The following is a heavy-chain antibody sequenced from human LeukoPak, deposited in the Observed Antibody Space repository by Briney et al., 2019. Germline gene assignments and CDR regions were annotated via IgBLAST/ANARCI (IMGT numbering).Heavy chain of an antibody. Sequence: VASVKVSCKASGYSFTSYAMHWVRQAPGQRLEWMGWINAGNGNTKYSQKFQGRVTITRDTSASTAYMELSSLRSEDTAVYYCARKRAVGATTSWFDPWGQGTLVTVSS. CDR1: GYSFTSYA. D-gene: IGHD1-26*01. CDR2: INAGNGNT. CDR3: ARKRAVGATTSWFDP. J-gene: IGHJ5*02. V-gene: IGHV1-3*01.